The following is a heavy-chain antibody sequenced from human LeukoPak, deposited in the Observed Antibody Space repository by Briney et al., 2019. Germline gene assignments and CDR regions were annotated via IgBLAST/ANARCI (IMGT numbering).Heavy chain of an antibody. Sequence: SETLSLTCTVSGGSISSGSYYWSWIRQPAGKGLEWIGRIYTSGSTNYNPSLKSRVTISVDTSKNQFSLKLSSVTAADTAVYYCAKQDIVVVPAAKGYYYMDVWGKGTTVTVSS. CDR3: AKQDIVVVPAAKGYYYMDV. D-gene: IGHD2-2*01. CDR2: IYTSGST. J-gene: IGHJ6*03. CDR1: GGSISSGSYY. V-gene: IGHV4-61*02.